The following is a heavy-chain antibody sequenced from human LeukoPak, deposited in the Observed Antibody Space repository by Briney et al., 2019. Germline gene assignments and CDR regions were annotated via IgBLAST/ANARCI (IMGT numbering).Heavy chain of an antibody. CDR3: TRGNGVAGDY. V-gene: IGHV1-8*01. D-gene: IGHD6-19*01. CDR1: GYTFTSYD. CDR2: LSPNSGQT. J-gene: IGHJ4*02. Sequence: ASVKVSCKASGYTFTSYDINWVRQDTGQGLEWMGWLSPNSGQTAYAQKFQGRVTMTRDISISTFYMELSSLTSEDTAVYYCTRGNGVAGDYWGQGTLVTVSS.